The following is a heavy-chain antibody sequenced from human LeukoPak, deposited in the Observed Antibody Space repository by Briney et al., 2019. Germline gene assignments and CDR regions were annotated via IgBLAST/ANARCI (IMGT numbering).Heavy chain of an antibody. D-gene: IGHD5-24*01. J-gene: IGHJ4*02. CDR2: ISAYNGNT. Sequence: ASVKVSCKASGYTFTSYGISWVRQAPGQGLEWMGWISAYNGNTNYAQKLQGRVTMTRDTSTSTVYMELSSLRSGDTAVYYCAREIGPIQLHLWGSAFDYWGQGTLVTVSS. CDR3: AREIGPIQLHLWGSAFDY. CDR1: GYTFTSYG. V-gene: IGHV1-18*01.